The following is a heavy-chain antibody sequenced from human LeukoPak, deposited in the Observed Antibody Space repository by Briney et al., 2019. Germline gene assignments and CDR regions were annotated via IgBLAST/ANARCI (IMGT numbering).Heavy chain of an antibody. Sequence: SETLSLTYTVSRGSVSSRDYYWTWIRQPPGKGLEWIGYISYSGSTNYNPSLKSRVTMSIDTSKNQISLKLSSVTAVDTAVYYCAAWQNRLFDYWGQGTLVTVSS. V-gene: IGHV4-61*08. CDR1: RGSVSSRDYY. J-gene: IGHJ4*02. CDR2: ISYSGST. CDR3: AAWQNRLFDY. D-gene: IGHD2/OR15-2a*01.